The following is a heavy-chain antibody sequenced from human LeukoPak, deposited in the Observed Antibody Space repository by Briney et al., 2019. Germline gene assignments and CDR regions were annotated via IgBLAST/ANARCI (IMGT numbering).Heavy chain of an antibody. CDR3: ARDDYDFWSGPTGGNDAFDI. J-gene: IGHJ3*02. CDR1: GYTFTSYG. D-gene: IGHD3-3*01. Sequence: ASVKVSCKASGYTFTSYGISWVRQAPGQGLEWMGWISAYNGYTNYAQNFQGRVTMTTDTSTSTAYMELRSLRSDDTAVYYCARDDYDFWSGPTGGNDAFDIWGQGTMVTVSS. CDR2: ISAYNGYT. V-gene: IGHV1-18*01.